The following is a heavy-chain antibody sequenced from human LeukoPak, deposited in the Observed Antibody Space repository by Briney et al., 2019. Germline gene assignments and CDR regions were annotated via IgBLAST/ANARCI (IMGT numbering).Heavy chain of an antibody. CDR3: ARGSGAFDI. Sequence: GGSQRLSCAASGFTFSTYSTNWVRQAPGKGLEWVSYISSSSSTIYYADSVKGRFTVSRDNAKKSLYLHMNSLRDEDTAVYYCARGSGAFDIWGQGTMVTVSS. V-gene: IGHV3-48*02. CDR2: ISSSSSTI. D-gene: IGHD1-1*01. CDR1: GFTFSTYS. J-gene: IGHJ3*02.